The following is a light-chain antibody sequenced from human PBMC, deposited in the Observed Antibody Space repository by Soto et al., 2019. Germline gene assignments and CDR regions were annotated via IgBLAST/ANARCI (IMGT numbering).Light chain of an antibody. Sequence: EIVLTQSPGTLSLSPGERATLSCRASQSVSARFLAWYQQKPGPVPRLFIHGATTRATGITDRFSGSGSGTDFTLTINRLEPEDCALYYCQQYGDSTPTCGQGTRVEIK. CDR1: QSVSARF. CDR3: QQYGDSTPT. CDR2: GAT. V-gene: IGKV3-20*01. J-gene: IGKJ1*01.